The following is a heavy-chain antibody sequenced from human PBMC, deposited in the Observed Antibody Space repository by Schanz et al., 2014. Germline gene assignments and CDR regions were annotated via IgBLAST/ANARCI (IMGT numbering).Heavy chain of an antibody. J-gene: IGHJ4*02. CDR3: AGGKTTGLAY. V-gene: IGHV3-74*01. CDR2: IDGEGGDT. D-gene: IGHD4-4*01. CDR1: GFTFRNNW. Sequence: LVVESGGGFVQPGGSLRLSCAASGFTFRNNWMHWFRQGPGKGLSWVSRIDGEGGDTRYADSVKGRFTVFRDVAKNTLYLQMFSLRAEDMGVYYCAGGKTTGLAYWGQGTQVAVSS.